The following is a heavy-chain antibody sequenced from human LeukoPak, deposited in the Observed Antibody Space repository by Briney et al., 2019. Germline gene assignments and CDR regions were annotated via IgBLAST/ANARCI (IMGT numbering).Heavy chain of an antibody. J-gene: IGHJ4*02. V-gene: IGHV3-74*01. CDR2: IDSDGYST. CDR1: RFTFNTYW. Sequence: GGSLRLSCAASRFTFNTYWMHWVRHAPGKGLVWVSRIDSDGYSTAYADSVKGRFTISRDNAKNTPYLQMNSLRAEDTAVYYCASEGTTGTTWGPDYWGQGTLVTVSS. CDR3: ASEGTTGTTWGPDY. D-gene: IGHD1-1*01.